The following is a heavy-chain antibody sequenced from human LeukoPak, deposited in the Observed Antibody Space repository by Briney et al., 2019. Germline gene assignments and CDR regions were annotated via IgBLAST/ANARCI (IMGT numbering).Heavy chain of an antibody. Sequence: PSQTLSLTCTVSGGSISSGGYYWRWIRQHPGKGLEWIGYIYYSGSTYYNPSLKRRVTISVDTSKNRFSLKLSSVTAADTAVYYCARASGYYYDSSGYYFDYWGQGTLVTVSS. CDR3: ARASGYYYDSSGYYFDY. D-gene: IGHD3-22*01. J-gene: IGHJ4*02. CDR1: GGSISSGGYY. CDR2: IYYSGST. V-gene: IGHV4-31*03.